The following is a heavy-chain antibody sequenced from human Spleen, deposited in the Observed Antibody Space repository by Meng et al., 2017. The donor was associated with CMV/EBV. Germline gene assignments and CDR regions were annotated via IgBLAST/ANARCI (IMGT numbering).Heavy chain of an antibody. Sequence: GGSLRLSCAASGFTFSSYWMHWVRQAPGKGLVWVSRINSDGSSASYADFVKGRFTISRDNAKNTLYLQMNGLRKEDTAVYYCARGDPLTTDYWGQGTLVTVSS. CDR3: ARGDPLTTDY. CDR1: GFTFSSYW. CDR2: INSDGSSA. J-gene: IGHJ4*02. V-gene: IGHV3-74*01. D-gene: IGHD4-11*01.